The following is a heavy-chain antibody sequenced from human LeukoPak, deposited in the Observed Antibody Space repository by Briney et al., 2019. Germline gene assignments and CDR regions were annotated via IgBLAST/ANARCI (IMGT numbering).Heavy chain of an antibody. CDR3: ARDTTVCDAFDI. J-gene: IGHJ3*02. Sequence: GGSLRLSCAASGFTFSSYGMHWVRQAPGKGLEWVAVISYDGSNKYYADSVKGRFTISRDNSKNTLYLQMNSLRAEDTAVYYCARDTTVCDAFDIWGQGTMVTVSS. D-gene: IGHD4-17*01. V-gene: IGHV3-30*03. CDR2: ISYDGSNK. CDR1: GFTFSSYG.